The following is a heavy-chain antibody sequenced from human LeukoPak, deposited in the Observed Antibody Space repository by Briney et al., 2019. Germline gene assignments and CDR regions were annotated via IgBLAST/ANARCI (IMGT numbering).Heavy chain of an antibody. CDR2: INHSGST. Sequence: KPSETLSLTCAVYGGSFSGYYWSWIRQPPGKGLEWIGEINHSGSTNYNPSLKSRVTISVDTSKNQFSLKLSSVTAADTAVYYCARARIAVAGTTNFDYWGQGTLVTVSS. J-gene: IGHJ4*02. CDR3: ARARIAVAGTTNFDY. D-gene: IGHD6-19*01. V-gene: IGHV4-34*01. CDR1: GGSFSGYY.